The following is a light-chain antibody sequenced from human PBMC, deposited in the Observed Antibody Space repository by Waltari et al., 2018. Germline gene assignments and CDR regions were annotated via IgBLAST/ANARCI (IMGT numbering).Light chain of an antibody. Sequence: EIVLTQSPDFQSVTQKEQVTITCRASQSIGNRLHWYQQKPDQSPKLLIKYASQSISGVPSKFSGSGSGTDFTLSINSLEAEDAATYYCHQSSSLPVTFGGGTKVEIK. CDR3: HQSSSLPVT. J-gene: IGKJ4*01. CDR1: QSIGNR. V-gene: IGKV6-21*02. CDR2: YAS.